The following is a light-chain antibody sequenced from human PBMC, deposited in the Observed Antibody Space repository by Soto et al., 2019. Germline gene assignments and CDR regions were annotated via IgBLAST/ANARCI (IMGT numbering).Light chain of an antibody. CDR2: MGS. J-gene: IGKJ1*01. CDR1: QSLVHSNGYNY. Sequence: DIVMTQSPLSLPVTPGEPASISCRSSQSLVHSNGYNYLDWYLQKPGQSPQALIYMGSNRASGVPDRFSGSGSGTDFTLKISRVEAEDVGVYYCMQTLQSRTFGQGTKVEI. V-gene: IGKV2-28*01. CDR3: MQTLQSRT.